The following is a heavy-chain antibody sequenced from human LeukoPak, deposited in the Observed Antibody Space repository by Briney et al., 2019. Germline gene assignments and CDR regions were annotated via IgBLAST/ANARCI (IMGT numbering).Heavy chain of an antibody. D-gene: IGHD3-3*01. CDR2: ISGSGGST. CDR3: AKPYPDYDFWSGPLSDP. J-gene: IGHJ5*02. V-gene: IGHV3-23*01. CDR1: GFTFNRYW. Sequence: GGSLRLSCAASGFTFNRYWMTWVRQAPGKGLEWVSAISGSGGSTYYADSVKGRFTISRDNSKNTLYLQMNSLRAEDTAVYYCAKPYPDYDFWSGPLSDPWGQGTLVTVSS.